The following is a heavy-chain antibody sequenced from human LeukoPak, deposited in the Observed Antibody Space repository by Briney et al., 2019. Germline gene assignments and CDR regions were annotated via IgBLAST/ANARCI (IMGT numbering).Heavy chain of an antibody. CDR2: IYENGGTT. CDR1: GFTFRSHA. D-gene: IGHD2-21*01. CDR3: AKDFRIGYSAHFDY. J-gene: IGHJ4*02. V-gene: IGHV3-23*01. Sequence: GGSLRLFCVGSGFTFRSHAMSWVRQAPEKGLEFVSGIYENGGTTYYADSVKGRFSIPRDNSKNTLYLQMDSLRGEDTAVYYCAKDFRIGYSAHFDYWGQGALVTVSS.